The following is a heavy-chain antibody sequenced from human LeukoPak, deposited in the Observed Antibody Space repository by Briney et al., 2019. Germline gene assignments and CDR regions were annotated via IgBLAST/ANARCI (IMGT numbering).Heavy chain of an antibody. CDR1: GGSISSSSYY. CDR2: IYYSGST. J-gene: IGHJ5*02. V-gene: IGHV4-39*01. D-gene: IGHD2-2*01. Sequence: SETLSLTCTVSGGSISSSSYYWGWIRQPPGKGLEWIGSIYYSGSTYYNPSLKSRVTISVDTSKNQFSLKLSPVTAADTAVYYCARQPAANNWFDPWGQGTLVTVSS. CDR3: ARQPAANNWFDP.